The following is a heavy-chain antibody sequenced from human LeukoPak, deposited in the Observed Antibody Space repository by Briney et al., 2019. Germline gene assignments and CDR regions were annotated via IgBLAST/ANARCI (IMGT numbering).Heavy chain of an antibody. CDR2: ISAYNGNT. Sequence: GASVKVSCKASGYTFTSYYMHWVRQAPGQGLEWMGWISAYNGNTNYAQKLQGRVTMTTDTSTSTAYMELRSLRSDDTAVYYCARDRERYDILSDWGQGTLVTVSS. D-gene: IGHD3-9*01. J-gene: IGHJ4*02. CDR1: GYTFTSYY. CDR3: ARDRERYDILSD. V-gene: IGHV1-18*04.